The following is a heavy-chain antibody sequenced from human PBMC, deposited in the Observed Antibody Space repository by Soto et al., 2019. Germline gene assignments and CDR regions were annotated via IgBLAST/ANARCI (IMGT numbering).Heavy chain of an antibody. CDR1: GGSISSYY. CDR3: ARESSLRFDR. Sequence: SETLSLTCSVSGGSISSYYWSWIRQPPGMGLEWIGYIFYSGTTNYNPSLKSRVTISVDTSKNQFSLKLSSVTAADTAVYYCARESSLRFDRWGQGTLVTVSS. D-gene: IGHD2-15*01. J-gene: IGHJ4*02. V-gene: IGHV4-59*01. CDR2: IFYSGTT.